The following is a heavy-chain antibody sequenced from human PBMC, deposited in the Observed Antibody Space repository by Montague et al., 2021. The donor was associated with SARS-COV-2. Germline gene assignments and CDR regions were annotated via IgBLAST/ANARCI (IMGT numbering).Heavy chain of an antibody. CDR2: IYYSGST. CDR1: GSSISSSNYY. V-gene: IGHV4-39*01. CDR3: ARHSGRDTIFGVVIIPDAFDI. Sequence: SETLSLTCTVSGSSISSSNYYWGWIRQPPGKGLEWIGSIYYSGSTYYTPSLKSRVTISVDTSKNQFSLRLSSVTAADTAVYYCARHSGRDTIFGVVIIPDAFDIWGQGTMVTVSS. D-gene: IGHD3-3*01. J-gene: IGHJ3*02.